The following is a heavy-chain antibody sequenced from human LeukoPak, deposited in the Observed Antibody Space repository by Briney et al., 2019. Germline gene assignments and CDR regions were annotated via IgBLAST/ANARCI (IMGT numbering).Heavy chain of an antibody. CDR3: ARHRYDNDAFDI. V-gene: IGHV4-59*01. CDR2: IYYSGST. Sequence: SETLSLTCTVSGGSISSYYWSWIRQPPGKGLEWIGYIYYSGSTNYNPSLKSRVTISVDTSKNQFSLKLSSVTAADTAVYYCARHRYDNDAFDIWGQGTMVTVSS. CDR1: GGSISSYY. D-gene: IGHD3-22*01. J-gene: IGHJ3*02.